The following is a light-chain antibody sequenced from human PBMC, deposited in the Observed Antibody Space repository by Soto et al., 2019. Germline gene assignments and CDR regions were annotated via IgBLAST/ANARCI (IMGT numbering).Light chain of an antibody. V-gene: IGKV2-28*01. CDR1: HSLLHSNGVIY. CDR3: MQTLQPPFT. J-gene: IGKJ3*01. Sequence: EIVMNQSTISIPVTPGEPDSISCMSSHSLLHSNGVIYLDWYLQKPGQSPQFLIYLSSNLASGVPDRFIGSRSGINFTLKTISVYAEYVVIYYIMQTLQPPFTFAPRTKVHV. CDR2: LSS.